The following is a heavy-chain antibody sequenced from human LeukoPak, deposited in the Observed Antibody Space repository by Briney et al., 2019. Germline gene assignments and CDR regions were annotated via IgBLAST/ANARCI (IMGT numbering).Heavy chain of an antibody. D-gene: IGHD3-16*02. CDR1: GYTFTSYD. J-gene: IGHJ5*02. CDR2: MNPNSGNT. V-gene: IGHV1-8*01. Sequence: ASVKVSCKASGYTFTSYDINWVRQATGQGLEWMRWMNPNSGNTGYAQKFQGRVTMTRNTSISTAYMELSSLRSEDTAVYYCARGLRDYVWGSYRYVTWFDPWGQGTLVTVSS. CDR3: ARGLRDYVWGSYRYVTWFDP.